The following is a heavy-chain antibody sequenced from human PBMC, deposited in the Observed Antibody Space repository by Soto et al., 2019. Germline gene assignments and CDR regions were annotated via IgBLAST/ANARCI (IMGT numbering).Heavy chain of an antibody. Sequence: SETLSLTCTVSGGSISSYYWSWNRQPPGKGLEWIGYIYYSGSTNYNPSLKSRVTISVDTSKNQFSLKLSSVTAADTAVYYCARQTEYCSGGSCYSGWFDPWGQGTLVTVSS. J-gene: IGHJ5*02. V-gene: IGHV4-59*08. CDR3: ARQTEYCSGGSCYSGWFDP. CDR1: GGSISSYY. D-gene: IGHD2-15*01. CDR2: IYYSGST.